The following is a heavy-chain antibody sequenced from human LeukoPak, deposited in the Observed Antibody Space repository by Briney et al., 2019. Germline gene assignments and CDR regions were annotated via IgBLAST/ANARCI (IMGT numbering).Heavy chain of an antibody. D-gene: IGHD2-15*01. CDR3: ARAWYSGYWYFDF. V-gene: IGHV1-18*01. CDR2: ISAYNGNT. CDR1: GYTFTSYG. Sequence: ASVKVSCKASGYTFTSYGISWVRQAPGQGLEWMGWISAYNGNTNYAQKLQGRVTMTTDTSTSTAYMELSSLRSEDTAVYYCARAWYSGYWYFDFWGRGTLVTVSS. J-gene: IGHJ2*01.